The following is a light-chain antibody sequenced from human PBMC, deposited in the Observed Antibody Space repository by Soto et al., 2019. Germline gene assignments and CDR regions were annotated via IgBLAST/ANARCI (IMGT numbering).Light chain of an antibody. CDR1: NIGSKS. J-gene: IGLJ1*01. CDR3: QVWDSGSDSGV. V-gene: IGLV3-21*04. Sequence: SYELTQPPSVSVAPGKTASITCGGNNIGSKSVHWYQQRPGQAPVLVIFYDSARPSGIPERFSGSNSGSTATLAISRVEAGDDADYYCQVWDSGSDSGVFGTGTKVTVL. CDR2: YDS.